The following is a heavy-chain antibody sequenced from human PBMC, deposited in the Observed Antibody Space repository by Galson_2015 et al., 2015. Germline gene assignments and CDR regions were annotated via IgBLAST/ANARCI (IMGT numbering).Heavy chain of an antibody. V-gene: IGHV3-21*01. D-gene: IGHD3-3*01. Sequence: SLRLSCAASEFTFSSYYMSWVRQAPGKGLEWVSSISSTTTYIYYADSVKGRFTISRDNAKNSLYLQMNSLGAEDTAVYYCARQILDYDFWSGYYPTNFDYWGRGTPVTVSS. CDR1: EFTFSSYY. J-gene: IGHJ4*02. CDR2: ISSTTTYI. CDR3: ARQILDYDFWSGYYPTNFDY.